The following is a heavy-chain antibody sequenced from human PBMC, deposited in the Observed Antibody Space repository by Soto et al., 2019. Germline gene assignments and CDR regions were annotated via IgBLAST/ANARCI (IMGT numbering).Heavy chain of an antibody. CDR2: ISAYNGNT. CDR1: GYTFTSYG. Sequence: ASVKVSCKASGYTFTSYGISWVRQAPGQGLEWMGWISAYNGNTNYAQKLQGRVTMTTDTSTSTAYMELRSLRSDDTTVYYCARVSFSSTFGGVNVMAPDYWGQGTLVTVSS. V-gene: IGHV1-18*01. J-gene: IGHJ4*02. CDR3: ARVSFSSTFGGVNVMAPDY. D-gene: IGHD3-16*02.